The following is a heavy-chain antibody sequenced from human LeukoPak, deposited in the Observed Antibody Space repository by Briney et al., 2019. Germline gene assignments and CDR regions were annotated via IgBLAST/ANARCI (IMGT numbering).Heavy chain of an antibody. Sequence: PSETLSLTCAVYGGSFSGYYWSWIRQPPGKGLEWIGEINHSGSTNYNPSLKSRVTISVDTSKNQFSLKLSSVTAADTAVYCCARREYQLLTWGQGTTVTVSS. CDR3: ARREYQLLT. CDR1: GGSFSGYY. D-gene: IGHD2-2*01. J-gene: IGHJ6*02. CDR2: INHSGST. V-gene: IGHV4-34*01.